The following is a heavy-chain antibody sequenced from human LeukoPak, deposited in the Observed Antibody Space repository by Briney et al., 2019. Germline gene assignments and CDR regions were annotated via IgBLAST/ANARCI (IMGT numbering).Heavy chain of an antibody. CDR1: GYTFTSYD. V-gene: IGHV1-8*01. Sequence: ASVKVSCKASGYTFTSYDINWVRQATGQGLEWMGWMNPNSGNTGYAQKFQGRVTMTRNTSISTAYMELSSLRSEDTAVYYCARVYRVLLWFGELLPFDPWGQGTLVTVSS. D-gene: IGHD3-10*01. CDR2: MNPNSGNT. J-gene: IGHJ5*02. CDR3: ARVYRVLLWFGELLPFDP.